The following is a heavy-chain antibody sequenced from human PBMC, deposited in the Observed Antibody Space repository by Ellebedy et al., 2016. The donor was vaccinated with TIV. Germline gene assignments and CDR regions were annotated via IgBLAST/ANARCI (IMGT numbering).Heavy chain of an antibody. CDR1: GYTFTSYY. CDR2: INPSGGST. J-gene: IGHJ5*01. D-gene: IGHD3-10*01. CDR3: AREGTFYSGRGWFDS. Sequence: AASVKVSCKASGYTFTSYYMHWVRRAPGQGLEWMGIINPSGGSTGYAQKFQGRVTMTRDTSTSTVYMELSSLRSEDTAVYYCAREGTFYSGRGWFDSWGQGTLVTVSS. V-gene: IGHV1-46*01.